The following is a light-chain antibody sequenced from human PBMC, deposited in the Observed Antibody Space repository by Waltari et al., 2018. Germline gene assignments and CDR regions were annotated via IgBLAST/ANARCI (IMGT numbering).Light chain of an antibody. CDR2: HTS. Sequence: EIVLTQSPGTLSLSPGERATLSCWASQSVGKCLAWYQQKLGQAPRLLIYHTSNRATGIPDRFSGSGAGTEFNLTISSLEPEDFAVYYCQHYVRLPATFGQGTKVEIK. CDR1: QSVGKC. V-gene: IGKV3-20*01. J-gene: IGKJ1*01. CDR3: QHYVRLPAT.